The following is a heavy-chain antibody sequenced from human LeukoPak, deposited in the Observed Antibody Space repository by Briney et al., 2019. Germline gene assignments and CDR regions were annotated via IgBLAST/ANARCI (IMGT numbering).Heavy chain of an antibody. V-gene: IGHV1-69*13. D-gene: IGHD2-2*02. CDR1: GGTFSSYA. Sequence: ASVKVSCKASGGTFSSYAISWVRQAPGQGLEWMGGIIPIFGTANYAQKFQGRVTITADESTSTAYMELSSLRSEDTAVYCCARSNQLQYPLYGMDVWGQGTTVTVSS. J-gene: IGHJ6*02. CDR3: ARSNQLQYPLYGMDV. CDR2: IIPIFGTA.